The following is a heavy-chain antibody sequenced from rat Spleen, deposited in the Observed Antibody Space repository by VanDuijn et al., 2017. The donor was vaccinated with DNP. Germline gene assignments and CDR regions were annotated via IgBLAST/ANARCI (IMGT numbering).Heavy chain of an antibody. D-gene: IGHD3-7*01. CDR2: IIYDGSST. Sequence: EVKLVESGGGLVQPGRSLKLSCAASGFTFSNFGMAWVRQAPTKGLEWVATIIYDGSSTYYRDSVKGRFTISRDNVKRTLYLQMDSLKSEDTATYYCATHELPAYAAFVYWGQGTLVAVSS. V-gene: IGHV5-29*01. J-gene: IGHJ3*01. CDR1: GFTFSNFG. CDR3: ATHELPAYAAFVY.